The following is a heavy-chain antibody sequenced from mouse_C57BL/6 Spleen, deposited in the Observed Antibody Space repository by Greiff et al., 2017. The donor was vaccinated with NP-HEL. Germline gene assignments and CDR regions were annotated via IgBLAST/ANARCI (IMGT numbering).Heavy chain of an antibody. V-gene: IGHV2-6-1*01. D-gene: IGHD3-2*02. J-gene: IGHJ4*01. CDR1: GFSLTSYG. Sequence: QVQLKESGPGLVAPSQSLSITCTVSGFSLTSYGVHWVRQPPGKGLEWLVVIWSDGSTTYHSALKSRLSISKDNSKSQVFLKMNSLQTDDTAMYYCARHKSSEYYAMDYWGQGTSVTVSS. CDR3: ARHKSSEYYAMDY. CDR2: IWSDGST.